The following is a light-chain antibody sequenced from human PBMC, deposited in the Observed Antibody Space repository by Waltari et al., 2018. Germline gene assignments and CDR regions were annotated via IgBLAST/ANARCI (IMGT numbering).Light chain of an antibody. V-gene: IGKV3-15*01. CDR1: QSVSSN. CDR3: QQYNNWLTWT. Sequence: EVVMTQSPATLSVSPGERATLSCRASQSVSSNLAWYQQRPGQAPRLNTYGTSTWATGIPARFSGSESGTEFTLTISSLQSEDFAIDYCQQYNNWLTWTFGQGTKVEIK. J-gene: IGKJ1*01. CDR2: GTS.